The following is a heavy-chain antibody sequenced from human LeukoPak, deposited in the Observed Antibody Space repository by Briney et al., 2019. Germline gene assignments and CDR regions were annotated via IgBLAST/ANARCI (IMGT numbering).Heavy chain of an antibody. D-gene: IGHD1-26*01. Sequence: GESLRLSCTASGFTFTDYYMTWIRQAPGKGLEWVSYISGVASDIFYADSVKGRFTISRGNAKNSVYLQMNSLRAEDTAVYYCARGGAHGMDVWGQGTTVTVSS. V-gene: IGHV3-11*01. J-gene: IGHJ6*02. CDR3: ARGGAHGMDV. CDR2: ISGVASDI. CDR1: GFTFTDYY.